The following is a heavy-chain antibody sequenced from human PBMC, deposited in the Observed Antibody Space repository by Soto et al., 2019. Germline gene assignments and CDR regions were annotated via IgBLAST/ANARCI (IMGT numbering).Heavy chain of an antibody. V-gene: IGHV1-46*01. CDR1: GYTFTAYR. CDR3: AMERGA. J-gene: IGHJ4*02. Sequence: QVQLVQSGAEVKEPGASVKVSCKASGYTFTAYRMHWVRQAPRQGLGWMGMINASVGSTSYAQKSPGRVTMTRDTSTSTVCMELSRRRAEDTAVYYWAMERGAWGQGTLVTVSS. CDR2: INASVGST. D-gene: IGHD1-1*01.